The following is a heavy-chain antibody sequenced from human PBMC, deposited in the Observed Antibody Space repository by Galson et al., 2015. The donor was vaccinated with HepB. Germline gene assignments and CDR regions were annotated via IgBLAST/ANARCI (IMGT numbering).Heavy chain of an antibody. V-gene: IGHV3-30*03. Sequence: SLRLSCAASGFSLHSYGMHWVRQAPGSGLEWVAVVSYDGINKYYRESLKGRFSISRDNSRNTLYLQIDSPRVEDTAVYYCARGRNYYDSTGSYDYWGQGTLVPVSS. D-gene: IGHD3-22*01. CDR3: ARGRNYYDSTGSYDY. CDR1: GFSLHSYG. J-gene: IGHJ4*02. CDR2: VSYDGINK.